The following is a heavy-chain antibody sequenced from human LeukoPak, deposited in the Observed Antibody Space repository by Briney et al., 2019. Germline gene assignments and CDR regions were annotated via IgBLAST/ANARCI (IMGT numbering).Heavy chain of an antibody. D-gene: IGHD4-11*01. Sequence: GGSLRLSCAASGFSFSSYAMSWVRQAPGKGLEWVSAISGSGGSTYYADSVKGRFTISRDNSKNTLYLQMNSLRAEDTAVYYCAKARGYSNYGDDYWGQGTLVTVSS. V-gene: IGHV3-23*01. CDR2: ISGSGGST. CDR1: GFSFSSYA. J-gene: IGHJ4*02. CDR3: AKARGYSNYGDDY.